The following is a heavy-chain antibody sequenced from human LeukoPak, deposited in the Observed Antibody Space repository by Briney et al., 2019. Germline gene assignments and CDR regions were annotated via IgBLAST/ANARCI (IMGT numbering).Heavy chain of an antibody. Sequence: ASVKVSCKASGYTFTGYYMHWVRQAPGQGLVWMGRINPNSGGTNYAQKFQGRVTMTRDTSISTAYMELSRLRSDDTAVYYCARVGVYCGGDCYSRDGFDYWGQGTLVTVSS. J-gene: IGHJ4*02. V-gene: IGHV1-2*06. CDR3: ARVGVYCGGDCYSRDGFDY. D-gene: IGHD2-21*02. CDR1: GYTFTGYY. CDR2: INPNSGGT.